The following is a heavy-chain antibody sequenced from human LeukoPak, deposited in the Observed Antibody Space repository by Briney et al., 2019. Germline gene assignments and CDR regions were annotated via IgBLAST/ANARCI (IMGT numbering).Heavy chain of an antibody. CDR1: GFTFSSYS. CDR2: ISSSSTTI. V-gene: IGHV3-48*02. CDR3: AGGGGFLIEF. J-gene: IGHJ4*02. D-gene: IGHD2-15*01. Sequence: PGGSLRLSCAASGFTFSSYSMNWVRQAPGKGLEWVSFISSSSTTIYYADSVKGRFTISRDNAKNSLYLQVNSLRDEDTAVYYCAGGGGFLIEFWGQGTLVTVSS.